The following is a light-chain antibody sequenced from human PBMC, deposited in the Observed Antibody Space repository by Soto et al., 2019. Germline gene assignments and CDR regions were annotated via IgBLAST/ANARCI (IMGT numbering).Light chain of an antibody. CDR2: EVS. CDR3: CSYAGSSTL. Sequence: HSALTQPASVSGSPGQSITISCTGTSSDVGSYNLVSWYQQHPGKAPKLMIFEVSKRPSGVSNRFSGSKSGNTASLTISGLQAEDEADYYCCSYAGSSTLFGGGTQLAVL. CDR1: SSDVGSYNL. V-gene: IGLV2-23*02. J-gene: IGLJ3*02.